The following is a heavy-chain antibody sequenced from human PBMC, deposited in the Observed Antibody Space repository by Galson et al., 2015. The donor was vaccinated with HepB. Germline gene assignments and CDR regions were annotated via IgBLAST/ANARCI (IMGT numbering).Heavy chain of an antibody. CDR3: AIGTGWSPAY. Sequence: SLRLSCAASGITFSRFWMNWVRQAPGKGLEWVANIKQDGSEKNYVDSVKGRFTISRDNANNSLYLQMNSLRAEDTAMYYCAIGTGWSPAYWGQGTLVTVSS. CDR1: GITFSRFW. D-gene: IGHD6-19*01. CDR2: IKQDGSEK. J-gene: IGHJ4*02. V-gene: IGHV3-7*01.